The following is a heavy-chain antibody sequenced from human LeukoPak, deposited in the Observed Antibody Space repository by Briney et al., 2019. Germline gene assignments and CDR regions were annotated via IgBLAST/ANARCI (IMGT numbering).Heavy chain of an antibody. CDR2: IIPIIGIA. CDR3: ARDIVGVGATSGTFDY. J-gene: IGHJ4*02. D-gene: IGHD1-26*01. CDR1: GVTFSSYA. Sequence: SVKLSCKASGVTFSSYAISWVRESPGQGLRWMGRIIPIIGIANYAQKFQGRVTITADKSTSTAYMELSSLRSEDTAVYYCARDIVGVGATSGTFDYWGQGTLVTVSS. V-gene: IGHV1-69*04.